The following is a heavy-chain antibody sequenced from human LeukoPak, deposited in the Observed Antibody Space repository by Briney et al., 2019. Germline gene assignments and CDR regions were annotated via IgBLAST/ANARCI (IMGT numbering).Heavy chain of an antibody. V-gene: IGHV4-59*01. J-gene: IGHJ5*02. Sequence: PSETLSLTCAVYGGSFSGYYWSWIRQPPGKGLEWIGYIYYSGSTNYNPSLKSRVTISVDTSKNQFSLKLSSVTAADTAVYYCARDTPSRYYYGSGSSGFDPWGQGTLVTVSS. CDR1: GGSFSGYY. CDR2: IYYSGST. D-gene: IGHD3-10*01. CDR3: ARDTPSRYYYGSGSSGFDP.